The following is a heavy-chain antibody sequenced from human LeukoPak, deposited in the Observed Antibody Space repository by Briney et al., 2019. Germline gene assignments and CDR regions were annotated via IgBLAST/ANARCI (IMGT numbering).Heavy chain of an antibody. Sequence: GGSLRLSCAASGFPISSYWMSWVRQAPGKGLEWVANIKHDGSEKYYVDSVKGRFTISRDNAKNALYLQMNSLRGEDTAVYYCARSPTYYDFWSGYKFIEYCGQGTLVTVSS. CDR3: ARSPTYYDFWSGYKFIEY. V-gene: IGHV3-7*01. CDR1: GFPISSYW. D-gene: IGHD3-3*01. J-gene: IGHJ4*02. CDR2: IKHDGSEK.